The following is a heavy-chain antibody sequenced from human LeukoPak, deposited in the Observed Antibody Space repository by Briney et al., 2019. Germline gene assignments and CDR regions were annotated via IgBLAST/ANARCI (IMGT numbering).Heavy chain of an antibody. CDR2: IYYSGST. CDR3: ARVSGYVGIDY. V-gene: IGHV4-59*12. D-gene: IGHD5-12*01. CDR1: GGSISSYY. Sequence: PSETLSLTCTVSGGSISSYYWSWIRQPPGKGLEWIGYIYYSGSTYYNPSLKSRVTISVDTSKNQFSLKLSSVTAADTAVYYCARVSGYVGIDYWGQGTLVTVSS. J-gene: IGHJ4*02.